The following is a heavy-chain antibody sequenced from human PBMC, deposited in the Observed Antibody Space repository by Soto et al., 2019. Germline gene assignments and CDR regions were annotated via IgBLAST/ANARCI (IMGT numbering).Heavy chain of an antibody. CDR2: VSFDGSNK. CDR3: ARLPGPLVAVLYIYPLDGREAMSDVDV. J-gene: IGHJ6*02. Sequence: PGGALRRSCAAPGFNYNYYRLHWVHQEPGKGLEWVAVVSFDGSNKYYADSVKGRFTISKDNSKNTLYLQMNSLRRGDTAVYYCARLPGPLVAVLYIYPLDGREAMSDVDVWGQGTTVTVSS. V-gene: IGHV3-30-3*01. D-gene: IGHD6-19*01. CDR1: GFNYNYYR.